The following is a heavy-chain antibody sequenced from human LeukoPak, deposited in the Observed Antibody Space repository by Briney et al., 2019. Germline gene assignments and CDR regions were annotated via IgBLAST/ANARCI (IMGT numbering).Heavy chain of an antibody. Sequence: GGSLRLSCAASGFTFSDYYMSWIRQAPGKGLEWVSYISSSGSTIYYADSVKGRFTIPRDNAKNSLYLQMNSLRAEDTAVYYCARDLGGDCSGGSCPPLGAFDIWGQGTMVTVSS. CDR1: GFTFSDYY. J-gene: IGHJ3*02. CDR2: ISSSGSTI. V-gene: IGHV3-11*04. CDR3: ARDLGGDCSGGSCPPLGAFDI. D-gene: IGHD2-15*01.